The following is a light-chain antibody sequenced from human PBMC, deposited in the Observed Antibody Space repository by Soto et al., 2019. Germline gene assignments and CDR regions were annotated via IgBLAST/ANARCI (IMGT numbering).Light chain of an antibody. V-gene: IGKV1-5*03. Sequence: DIQMTQSPSTLAASVGDRVTITCRASQNINSWLAWYQQKPGKAPKLLIYKAPNLENGVPSRFSGSGSGTEFTVTISSLQPDDFATYYCQQYLIYPLTFGGGTKVEIK. J-gene: IGKJ4*01. CDR1: QNINSW. CDR2: KAP. CDR3: QQYLIYPLT.